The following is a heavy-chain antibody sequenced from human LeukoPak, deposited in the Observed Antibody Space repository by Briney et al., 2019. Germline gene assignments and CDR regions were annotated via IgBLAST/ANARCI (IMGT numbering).Heavy chain of an antibody. Sequence: GGSLRLSCAASGFTFSSYGMHWVRQAPGKGLEWVSAISGSGGTTYYADSVKGRFTISRDNSKNTVYLQINSLRAEDTAVYYCAKDHLPGIVVADRDYWGQGTLVTVSS. CDR2: ISGSGGTT. CDR1: GFTFSSYG. V-gene: IGHV3-23*01. J-gene: IGHJ4*02. D-gene: IGHD6-19*01. CDR3: AKDHLPGIVVADRDY.